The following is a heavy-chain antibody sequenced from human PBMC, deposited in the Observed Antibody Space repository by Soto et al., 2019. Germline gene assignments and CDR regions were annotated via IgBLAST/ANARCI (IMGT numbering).Heavy chain of an antibody. D-gene: IGHD1-1*01. CDR1: GASISGFY. J-gene: IGHJ5*02. Sequence: TLSLTCTVSGASISGFYWSWIRKSAGKGLEWIGRIYATGSTDYNPSLKSRVMMSVDTSRKQFSLKLRSVTAADTAVYYCVRDGTKTLRDWFDPWGQGMSVTVSS. CDR3: VRDGTKTLRDWFDP. V-gene: IGHV4-4*07. CDR2: IYATGST.